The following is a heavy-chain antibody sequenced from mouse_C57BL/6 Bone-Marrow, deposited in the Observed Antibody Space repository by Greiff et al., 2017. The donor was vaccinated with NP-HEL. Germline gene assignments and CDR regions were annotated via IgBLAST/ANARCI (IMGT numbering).Heavy chain of an antibody. Sequence: DVKLVESGGGLVQPGGSLSLSCAASGFTFTDYYMSWVRQPPGKALEWLGFIRNKANGYTTEYSASVKGRFTISRDNSQSILYLQLKALRAEDSATYYCSRSSYYYGSSSLFAYWGQGTLVTVSA. J-gene: IGHJ3*01. D-gene: IGHD1-1*01. CDR3: SRSSYYYGSSSLFAY. CDR2: IRNKANGYTT. V-gene: IGHV7-3*01. CDR1: GFTFTDYY.